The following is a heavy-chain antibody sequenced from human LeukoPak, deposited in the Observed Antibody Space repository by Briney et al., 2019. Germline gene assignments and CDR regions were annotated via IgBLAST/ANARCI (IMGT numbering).Heavy chain of an antibody. Sequence: SETLSLTCTVSGGSISSYYWSWIRQPPGKGLEWIGYIYYSGSTNYNPSLKSRVTISVDTSKNQFSLKLSSVTAADTAVYYCARPPRGYSWRNAFDIWGQGTMVTVSS. J-gene: IGHJ3*02. V-gene: IGHV4-59*08. CDR3: ARPPRGYSWRNAFDI. CDR2: IYYSGST. CDR1: GGSISSYY. D-gene: IGHD5-18*01.